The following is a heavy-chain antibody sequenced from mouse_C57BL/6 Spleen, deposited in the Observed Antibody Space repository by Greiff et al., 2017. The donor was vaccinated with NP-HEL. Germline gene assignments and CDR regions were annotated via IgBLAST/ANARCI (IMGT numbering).Heavy chain of an antibody. V-gene: IGHV1-42*01. CDR1: GYSFTGYY. CDR2: INPSTGGT. Sequence: EVKLMESGPELVKPGASVKISCKASGYSFTGYYMNWVKQSPEKSLEWIGEINPSTGGTTYNQKFKAKATLTVDKSSSTAYMQLKSLTSEDSAVYYCARNFYDYDAYYAMDYWGQGTSVTVSS. CDR3: ARNFYDYDAYYAMDY. D-gene: IGHD2-4*01. J-gene: IGHJ4*01.